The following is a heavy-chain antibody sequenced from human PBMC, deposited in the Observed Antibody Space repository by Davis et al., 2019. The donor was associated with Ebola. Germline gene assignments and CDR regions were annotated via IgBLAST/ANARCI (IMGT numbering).Heavy chain of an antibody. J-gene: IGHJ4*02. D-gene: IGHD2-2*02. CDR2: IWYDGSNK. CDR1: GFTFSSYG. Sequence: PGGSLRLSCAASGFTFSSYGMHWVRQAPGKGLEWVAVIWYDGSNKYYADSVKGRFTISRDNSKNTLYLQMNSLRAEDTAVYYCAKGGYCSSTSCYSPLFVDYWGQGTLVTVSS. V-gene: IGHV3-33*06. CDR3: AKGGYCSSTSCYSPLFVDY.